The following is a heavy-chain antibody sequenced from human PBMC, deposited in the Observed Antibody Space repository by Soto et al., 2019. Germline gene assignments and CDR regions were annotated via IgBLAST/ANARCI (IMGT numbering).Heavy chain of an antibody. D-gene: IGHD3-3*01. J-gene: IGHJ6*02. Sequence: ECVKISCKGSGYNFTSYWIIWVRQMPGKGLEWMGNIDPTDSFTNYSPSFQGHVTISTDKSMSTAYLQWGTLKASDTAMYYCARRGYDFWSGLDVWGQGTTVTVSS. CDR2: IDPTDSFT. CDR3: ARRGYDFWSGLDV. V-gene: IGHV5-10-1*01. CDR1: GYNFTSYW.